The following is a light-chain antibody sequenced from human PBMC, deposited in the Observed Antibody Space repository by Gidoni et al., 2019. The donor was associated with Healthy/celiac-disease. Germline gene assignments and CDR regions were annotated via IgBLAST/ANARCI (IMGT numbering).Light chain of an antibody. CDR2: LGA. CDR3: MQALQTPRT. CDR1: PSLLHSNGYNY. Sequence: IVMTQFPLSLPVTPGEPASISSRSSPSLLHSNGYNYLDWYLQKPGQSPQLLIYLGANRASGVHDRFSGSGSGTDFTLKISKVEAEDVGVYYCMQALQTPRTFGPGTKVDIK. V-gene: IGKV2-28*01. J-gene: IGKJ3*01.